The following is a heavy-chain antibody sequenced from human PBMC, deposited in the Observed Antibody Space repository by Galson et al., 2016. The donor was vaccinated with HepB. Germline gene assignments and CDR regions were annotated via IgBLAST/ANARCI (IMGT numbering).Heavy chain of an antibody. CDR3: ARVLGSYQSFDY. J-gene: IGHJ4*02. V-gene: IGHV3-30*03. Sequence: SLRLSCAASGFTFNKYPMFWVRQAPGKGLEWVAVISYDGNNKYYADSVKGRFTISRDSSQNTLYLQMNSLRAEDTAVYYCARVLGSYQSFDYWGQGTPVTVSS. CDR2: ISYDGNNK. D-gene: IGHD1-26*01. CDR1: GFTFNKYP.